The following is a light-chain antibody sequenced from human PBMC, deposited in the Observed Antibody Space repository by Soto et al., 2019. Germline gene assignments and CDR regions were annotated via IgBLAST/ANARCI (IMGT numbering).Light chain of an antibody. CDR2: DVS. CDR3: SSYTRSRTLV. CDR1: SSDVGGYNY. V-gene: IGLV2-14*01. Sequence: QSVLTQPASVSGSPGQSITISCTGTSSDVGGYNYVSWYQQHPGKAPKLMIYDVSNRPSGVSNRFPGSKSGNTASLTISGLQAEDEADYYCSSYTRSRTLVFGTGTTVTVL. J-gene: IGLJ1*01.